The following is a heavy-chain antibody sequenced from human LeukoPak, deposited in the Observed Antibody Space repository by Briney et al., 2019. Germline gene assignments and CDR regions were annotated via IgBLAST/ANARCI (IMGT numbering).Heavy chain of an antibody. D-gene: IGHD6-13*01. CDR1: GFTFDTYA. V-gene: IGHV3-23*01. CDR2: ISGGGGTT. Sequence: HSGGSLRLSCAASGFTFDTYAMNWVRQAPGKGLEWVAVISGGGGTTNYADSVKGRFTISRDNSKNTLYLQMNSLRAEDTAVYYCAKVPHSSSWNEIDYWGQGTLVTVSS. J-gene: IGHJ4*02. CDR3: AKVPHSSSWNEIDY.